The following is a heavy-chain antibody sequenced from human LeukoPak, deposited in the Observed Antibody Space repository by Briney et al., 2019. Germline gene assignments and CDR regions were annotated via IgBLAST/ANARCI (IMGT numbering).Heavy chain of an antibody. CDR1: GSTFSDYY. Sequence: KTGGSLRLSCAASGSTFSDYYMSWIRQAPGKGLEWVSYISSSSSYTNYADSVKGRFTISRDNAKNSLYLQMNSLRAEDTAVYYCARAGEYYFDYWGQGTLVTVSS. D-gene: IGHD1-26*01. CDR3: ARAGEYYFDY. J-gene: IGHJ4*02. CDR2: ISSSSSYT. V-gene: IGHV3-11*06.